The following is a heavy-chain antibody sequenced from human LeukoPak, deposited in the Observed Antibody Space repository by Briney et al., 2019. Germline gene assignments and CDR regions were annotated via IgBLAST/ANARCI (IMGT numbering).Heavy chain of an antibody. D-gene: IGHD2-2*01. J-gene: IGHJ4*02. Sequence: GGSLRLSCAASGFAFDEHAWAGSGKVPGRGWGGFSGINWSGGSTGYADPLRGRFTISRDNAKNSLYLQMDSLRAEDTALYYCARAPITSPFYFDYWGQGTLVTVSS. CDR1: GFAFDEHA. CDR3: ARAPITSPFYFDY. CDR2: INWSGGST. V-gene: IGHV3-20*04.